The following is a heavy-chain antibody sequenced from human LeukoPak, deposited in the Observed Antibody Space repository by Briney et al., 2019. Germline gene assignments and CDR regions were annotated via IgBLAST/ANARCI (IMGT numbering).Heavy chain of an antibody. D-gene: IGHD3-3*02. CDR3: TRDSGRSISFPTRYYYYYGMDV. CDR2: ISSKRYDGTT. J-gene: IGHJ6*02. Sequence: GGSLRLSCTASGFTFGDYAMSWVRQAPGKGLEWVGFISSKRYDGTTEYAASVKGRFTISRDDSKSIAYLQMNSLRTEDTAVYYCTRDSGRSISFPTRYYYYYGMDVWGQGTTVTVSS. V-gene: IGHV3-49*04. CDR1: GFTFGDYA.